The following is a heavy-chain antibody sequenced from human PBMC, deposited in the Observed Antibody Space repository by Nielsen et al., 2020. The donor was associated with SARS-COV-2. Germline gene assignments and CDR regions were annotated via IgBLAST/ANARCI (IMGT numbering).Heavy chain of an antibody. D-gene: IGHD3-16*01. Sequence: ASVKVSCKASGYTFTGYYMHWVRQAPGQGLEWMGRINPNSGGTNYAQKFQGRVTVTRDTSISTAYMELSRLRSDDTAVYYCARGVITPYYMDVWGKGTTVTVSS. V-gene: IGHV1-2*06. CDR3: ARGVITPYYMDV. CDR1: GYTFTGYY. J-gene: IGHJ6*03. CDR2: INPNSGGT.